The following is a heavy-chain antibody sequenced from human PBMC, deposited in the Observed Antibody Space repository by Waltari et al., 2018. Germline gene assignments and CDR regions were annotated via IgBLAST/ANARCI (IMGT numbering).Heavy chain of an antibody. Sequence: EVQLVESGGGLVQPGGSLRLSCAASGFTFSSYWMSWVRQAPGKGPEWVANIKKDGSEEYYVDSVRGRFTISRDNAKNSLYLQMNSLRPEDTAVYYCARDQWFAFDIWGQGTMVTVSS. CDR3: ARDQWFAFDI. J-gene: IGHJ3*02. V-gene: IGHV3-7*01. CDR2: IKKDGSEE. D-gene: IGHD3-22*01. CDR1: GFTFSSYW.